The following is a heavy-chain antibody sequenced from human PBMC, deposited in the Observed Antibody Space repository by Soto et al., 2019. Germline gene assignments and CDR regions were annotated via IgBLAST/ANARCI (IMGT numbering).Heavy chain of an antibody. D-gene: IGHD3-10*01. Sequence: EVQLVESGGGLIQPGGSLRLSCAVSGFTVSNNYMSWVRQAPGKGLEGVSVIYSGGYTAYGDSVKGRFTISRDNSKNTLFLKSKGRRAAAGAVYYWGTRAGGGGYWGQGTLVTVSS. CDR2: IYSGGYT. CDR1: GFTVSNNY. CDR3: GTRAGGGGY. J-gene: IGHJ4*02. V-gene: IGHV3-53*01.